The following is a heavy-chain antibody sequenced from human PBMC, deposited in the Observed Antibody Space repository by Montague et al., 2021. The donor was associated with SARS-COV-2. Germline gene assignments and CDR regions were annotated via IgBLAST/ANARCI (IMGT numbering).Heavy chain of an antibody. CDR3: ARLRDGVVPSPILGVGPYFSYYYMDX. CDR2: INHGGST. Sequence: SETLSLTCAVHGGSFSGYYWNWIRQPPGKGLEWIGEINHGGSTNYNPSLKSRLTISTDTSKNQFSLKLTSVAAADTAVYYCARLRDGVVPSPILGVGPYFSYYYMDXWGKGTTVTVSS. D-gene: IGHD3-10*01. J-gene: IGHJ6*03. V-gene: IGHV4-34*01. CDR1: GGSFSGYY.